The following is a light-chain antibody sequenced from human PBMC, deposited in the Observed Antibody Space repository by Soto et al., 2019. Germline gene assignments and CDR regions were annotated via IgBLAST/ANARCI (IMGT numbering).Light chain of an antibody. CDR2: DVS. CDR3: QQSLSTPWS. V-gene: IGKV1-39*01. J-gene: IGKJ1*01. CDR1: QAINKY. Sequence: DIPLTQSPSSLSASVGDRVTITCRPSQAINKYLSWFRQKPGKAPEPLIYDVSTLQSGVPSRFSGSGSGTYFTVTISSLQIDDFASYYCQQSLSTPWSFGQGTKV.